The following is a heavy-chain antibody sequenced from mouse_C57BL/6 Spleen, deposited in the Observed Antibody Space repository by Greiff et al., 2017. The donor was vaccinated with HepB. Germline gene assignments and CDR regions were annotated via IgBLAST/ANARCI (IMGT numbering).Heavy chain of an antibody. Sequence: EVQLQQSGPVLVKPGASVKMSCKASGYTFTDYYMNWVKQSHGKSLEWIGVINPYNGGTSYNQKFKGKATLTVDKSSSTAYMELNSLTSEDSAVYYCARSGYDYDGFAYWGQGTLVTVSA. V-gene: IGHV1-19*01. J-gene: IGHJ3*01. CDR2: INPYNGGT. D-gene: IGHD2-4*01. CDR3: ARSGYDYDGFAY. CDR1: GYTFTDYY.